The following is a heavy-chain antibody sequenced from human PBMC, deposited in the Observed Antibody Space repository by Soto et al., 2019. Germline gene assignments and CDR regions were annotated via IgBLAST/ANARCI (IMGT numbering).Heavy chain of an antibody. Sequence: SVKVSCKASGGTFSSHAISWVRQAPGQGLEWMGGIIPIFGTANYVQKFQGRVTISADKSTSTAYMEVRSLRSEDTAVYYCARAIVVVTATSINIYYYYYGMDVWGQGTTVTVSS. CDR2: IIPIFGTA. D-gene: IGHD2-21*02. V-gene: IGHV1-69*06. CDR1: GGTFSSHA. CDR3: ARAIVVVTATSINIYYYYYGMDV. J-gene: IGHJ6*02.